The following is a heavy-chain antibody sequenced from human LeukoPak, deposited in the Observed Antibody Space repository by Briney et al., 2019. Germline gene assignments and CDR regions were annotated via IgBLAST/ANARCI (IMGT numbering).Heavy chain of an antibody. CDR2: IKSKTDGGTT. D-gene: IGHD2-2*01. CDR3: TTFIVVVPAASRRDY. J-gene: IGHJ4*02. V-gene: IGHV3-15*01. Sequence: GGSLRLSCAASGFTFSNAWMSWVRQAPGKGLEWVGRIKSKTDGGTTDYAAPAKGRFTISRDDSKNTLYLQMNSLKTEDTAVYYCTTFIVVVPAASRRDYWGQGTLVTVSS. CDR1: GFTFSNAW.